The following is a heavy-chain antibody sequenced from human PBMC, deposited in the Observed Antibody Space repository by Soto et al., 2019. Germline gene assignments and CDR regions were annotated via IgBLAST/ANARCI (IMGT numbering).Heavy chain of an antibody. V-gene: IGHV4-39*07. CDR2: IYYSGST. J-gene: IGHJ4*02. D-gene: IGHD3-22*01. CDR3: ARAQDYYDSSGYYF. CDR1: GGSISSSSYY. Sequence: SETLSLTCTVSGGSISSSSYYWGWIRQPPGKGLGWIGSIYYSGSTYYNPSLKSRVTISVDTSKNQFSLKLSSVTAADTAVYYCARAQDYYDSSGYYFWGQGTLVTVSS.